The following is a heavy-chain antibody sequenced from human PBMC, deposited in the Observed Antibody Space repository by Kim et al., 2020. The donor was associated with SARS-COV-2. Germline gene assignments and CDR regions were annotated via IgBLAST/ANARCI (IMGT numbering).Heavy chain of an antibody. CDR3: AKRRTSGWLWEDFDF. CDR2: ISVSGQST. J-gene: IGHJ4*02. D-gene: IGHD6-19*01. CDR1: GFTFTTYG. Sequence: GGSLRLSCVASGFTFTTYGMSWVRQAPGKGLEWVSVISVSGQSTYYLDSVKGRFTVSRDNSKNTVYLHMNGLTADDTAIYFCAKRRTSGWLWEDFDFWGQGTLVTVSS. V-gene: IGHV3-23*01.